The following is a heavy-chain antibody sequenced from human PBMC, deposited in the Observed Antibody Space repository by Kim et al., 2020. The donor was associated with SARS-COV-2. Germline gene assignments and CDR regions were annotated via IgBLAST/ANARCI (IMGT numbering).Heavy chain of an antibody. Sequence: GGSLRLSCTTSGFTFTGYAMSWVRQAPGKGLEWVSSIDGSDGTTYYVDSVKGRFTISRDNSKNPLYLQMNSLRADDTAVYYCMKGGWGWIWDHWGQGT. J-gene: IGHJ4*02. D-gene: IGHD2-2*03. CDR2: IDGSDGTT. V-gene: IGHV3-23*01. CDR1: GFTFTGYA. CDR3: MKGGWGWIWDH.